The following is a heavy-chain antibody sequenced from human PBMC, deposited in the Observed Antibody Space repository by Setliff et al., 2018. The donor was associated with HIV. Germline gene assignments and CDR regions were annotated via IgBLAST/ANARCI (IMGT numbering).Heavy chain of an antibody. CDR2: INPSDGST. CDR1: GYTFTSHY. V-gene: IGHV1-46*01. D-gene: IGHD6-13*01. Sequence: VASVKVSCKASGYTFTSHYMHWVRQAPGQGLEWMGIINPSDGSTTYPQTLQDGVTMTRDTSTSTVYMELSSLRSEDTALYYCARDLSFRYSSIWYRDYYMDVWGKGTTVTVSS. J-gene: IGHJ6*03. CDR3: ARDLSFRYSSIWYRDYYMDV.